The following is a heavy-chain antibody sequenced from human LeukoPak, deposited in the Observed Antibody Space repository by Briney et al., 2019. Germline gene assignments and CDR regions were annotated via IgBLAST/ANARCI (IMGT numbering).Heavy chain of an antibody. CDR2: ISWNSGSI. CDR1: GFTFGDHA. V-gene: IGHV3-9*01. Sequence: GGSLRLSCAASGFTFGDHAMHWVRQAPGKGLEWVSGISWNSGSIGYADSVKGRFTISRDNAKNSLYLQMNSLRAEDTALYCCARKGAARYYYYYYGMDVWGQGTTVTVSS. CDR3: ARKGAARYYYYYYGMDV. D-gene: IGHD6-6*01. J-gene: IGHJ6*02.